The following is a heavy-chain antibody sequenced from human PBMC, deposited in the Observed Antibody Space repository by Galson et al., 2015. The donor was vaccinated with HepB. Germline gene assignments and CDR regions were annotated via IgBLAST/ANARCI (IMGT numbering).Heavy chain of an antibody. D-gene: IGHD3-22*01. V-gene: IGHV3-23*01. CDR1: GFTFSSHA. CDR2: ISGKADST. Sequence: SLRLSCAASGFTFSSHAMSWVRQAPGKGLELVSVISGKADSTTYTDSVKGRFTISRDNSKNTLYLQMNSLKAEDTAMYYCAKKYYYGSSFHYDLFDYWGQGTLVTVSS. CDR3: AKKYYYGSSFHYDLFDY. J-gene: IGHJ4*02.